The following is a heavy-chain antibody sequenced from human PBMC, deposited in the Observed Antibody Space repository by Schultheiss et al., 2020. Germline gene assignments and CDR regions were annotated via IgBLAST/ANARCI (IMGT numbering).Heavy chain of an antibody. D-gene: IGHD3-3*01. Sequence: SATLSLTCTVSGGSISSYYWSWIRQPPGKGLEWIGYIYYSGSTNYNPSLKSRVTISVDTSKNQFSLKLSSVTAADTAVYYCASGYDFWSGYYWGKWGQGTLVTVSS. CDR2: IYYSGST. J-gene: IGHJ4*02. CDR1: GGSISSYY. V-gene: IGHV4-59*01. CDR3: ASGYDFWSGYYWGK.